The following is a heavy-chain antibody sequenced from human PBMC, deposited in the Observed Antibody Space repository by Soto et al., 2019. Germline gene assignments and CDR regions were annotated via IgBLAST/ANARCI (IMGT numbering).Heavy chain of an antibody. D-gene: IGHD1-1*01. CDR1: GGSISSGDYY. CDR3: ATLSLIWYTFDY. V-gene: IGHV4-31*03. Sequence: QVQLQESGPGLVKPSQTLSLTCTVSGGSISSGDYYWSLIRQHPGKGLEWIGYIYDSGDTYYNPSLKSRVTISVDTSKNQFSLKLSSVTAADTAVYYCATLSLIWYTFDYWGQGTLVTVSS. J-gene: IGHJ4*02. CDR2: IYDSGDT.